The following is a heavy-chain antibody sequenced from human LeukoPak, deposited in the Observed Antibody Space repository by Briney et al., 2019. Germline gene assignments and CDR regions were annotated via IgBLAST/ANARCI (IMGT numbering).Heavy chain of an antibody. D-gene: IGHD6-19*01. J-gene: IGHJ4*02. CDR1: GFTFSSHG. V-gene: IGHV3-30*02. CDR2: IRYDGSNK. CDR3: AKDRGSGWYYFDY. Sequence: SGGSLRLSCAASGFTLASGFTFSSHGIHWVRQAPGKALEWGAFIRYDGSNKYYADSVMGRFTISRDNSKNTLSMQMNSLRVDDTAVYYCAKDRGSGWYYFDYWGQGTLVTVSS.